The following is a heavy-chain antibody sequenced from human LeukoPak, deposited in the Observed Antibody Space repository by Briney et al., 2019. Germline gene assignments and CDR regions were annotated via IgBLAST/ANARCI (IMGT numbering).Heavy chain of an antibody. V-gene: IGHV3-53*01. CDR3: ASHYGDAYYFDY. D-gene: IGHD4-17*01. J-gene: IGHJ4*02. Sequence: GGSLRLSCAASGFTVSSNYMSWVRQAPGKGLEWVSVIYSGGSTYYADSVKGRFTISRDNSKNTLYLQMNSLRAEDTAVYYCASHYGDAYYFDYWGQGTLVTVSS. CDR2: IYSGGST. CDR1: GFTVSSNY.